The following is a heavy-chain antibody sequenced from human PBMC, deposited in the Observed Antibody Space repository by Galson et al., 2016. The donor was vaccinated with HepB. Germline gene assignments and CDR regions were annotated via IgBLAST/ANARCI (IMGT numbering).Heavy chain of an antibody. CDR3: VAGAGWLPDY. V-gene: IGHV3-7*03. D-gene: IGHD6-19*01. Sequence: SLRLSCAVSGLTFNIQYMSWVRQAPGKGLEWVANIEKDGSEENYVDSVKGRFTISSDNAKNSAYLQMNNVKAEDTAIYYCVAGAGWLPDYWGQGTLVTVSS. CDR1: GLTFNIQY. J-gene: IGHJ4*02. CDR2: IEKDGSEE.